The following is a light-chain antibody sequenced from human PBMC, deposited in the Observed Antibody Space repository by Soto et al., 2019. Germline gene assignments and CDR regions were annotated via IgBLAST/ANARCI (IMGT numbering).Light chain of an antibody. J-gene: IGLJ2*01. CDR2: EVV. Sequence: QSALTQPASVSGSPGQSITISCTGTSGDIGGYNSVSWYQQHPGKAPKLLIYEVVKRPSGVPDRISGSKSGTSASLAIIGLRSEDEAEYYCASWDDSLSVPIFGGGTQLTVL. V-gene: IGLV2-14*01. CDR1: SGDIGGYNS. CDR3: ASWDDSLSVPI.